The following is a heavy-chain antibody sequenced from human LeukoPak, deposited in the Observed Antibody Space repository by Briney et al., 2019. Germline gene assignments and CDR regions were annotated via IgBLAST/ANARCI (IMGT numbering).Heavy chain of an antibody. V-gene: IGHV3-48*04. CDR2: ISSSGSTI. CDR3: ARDKLLPDY. CDR1: GFTFSSYS. J-gene: IGHJ4*02. Sequence: GGSLRLSCAASGFTFSSYSMNWVRQAPGKGLEWVSYISSSGSTIYYADSVKGRFTISRDNAKNSLYLQMNSLRAEDTAVYYCARDKLLPDYWGQGTLVTVSS. D-gene: IGHD2-15*01.